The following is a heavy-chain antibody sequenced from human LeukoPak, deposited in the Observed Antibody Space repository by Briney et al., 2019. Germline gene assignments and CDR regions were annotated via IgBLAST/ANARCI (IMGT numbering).Heavy chain of an antibody. CDR3: ARGDSYAQIDY. CDR2: MYYSGST. V-gene: IGHV4-39*01. J-gene: IGHJ4*02. Sequence: SETLSLTCTVSGGSISSRSYYWGWIRQPPGKGLEWIGSMYYSGSTNYSPSLKSRVAISVDTSKNQFSLKLSSVTAADTAVYYCARGDSYAQIDYWGQGTLVTVSS. D-gene: IGHD2-21*02. CDR1: GGSISSRSYY.